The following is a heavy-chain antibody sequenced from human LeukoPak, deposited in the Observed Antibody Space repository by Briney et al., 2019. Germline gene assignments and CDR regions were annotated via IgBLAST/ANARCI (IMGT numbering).Heavy chain of an antibody. V-gene: IGHV3-30*03. CDR3: ARDSPPDI. CDR2: ISYDGSNK. CDR1: GFTFSSYG. Sequence: PGGSLRLSCAASGFTFSSYGMHWVRQAPGKGLEWVAVISYDGSNKYYADSVKGRFTISRDNSKNTPYLQMNSLRAEDTAVYYCARDSPPDIWGQGTMVTVSS. J-gene: IGHJ3*02.